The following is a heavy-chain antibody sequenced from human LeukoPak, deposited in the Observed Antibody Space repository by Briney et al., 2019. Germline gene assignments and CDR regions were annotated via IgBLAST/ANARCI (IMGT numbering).Heavy chain of an antibody. CDR1: GFTVSSNY. CDR2: IYSGGST. J-gene: IGHJ6*02. CDR3: ARDQSQPKHYYYGMDV. Sequence: GGSLRLSCAASGFTVSSNYMSWVRQAPGKGLEWVSVIYSGGSTYYADSVKGRFTISRDNSKNTLYLQMNSLRAEDTAVYYCARDQSQPKHYYYGMDVWGQGTTVTVSS. V-gene: IGHV3-53*01.